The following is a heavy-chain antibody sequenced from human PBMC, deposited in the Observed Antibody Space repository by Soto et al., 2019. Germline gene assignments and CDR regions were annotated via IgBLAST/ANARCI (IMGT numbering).Heavy chain of an antibody. J-gene: IGHJ3*02. Sequence: GASVKVSCKASGGTFSSYAISWVRQAPGQGLEWMGGIIPIFGTANYAQKFQGRVTITADESTSTAYMELSSLRSEDTAVYYCARGLTTVTTRKHDAFDIWGQGTMVTVSS. V-gene: IGHV1-69*13. D-gene: IGHD4-17*01. CDR2: IIPIFGTA. CDR3: ARGLTTVTTRKHDAFDI. CDR1: GGTFSSYA.